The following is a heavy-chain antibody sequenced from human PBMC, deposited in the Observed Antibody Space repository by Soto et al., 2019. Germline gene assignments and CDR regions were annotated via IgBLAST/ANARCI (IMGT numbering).Heavy chain of an antibody. D-gene: IGHD3-16*01. CDR3: PRDFSYAGSSPNFDY. V-gene: IGHV3-21*01. J-gene: IGHJ4*01. CDR2: ISSSSSYI. Sequence: GGSLRLSCAASALTFSSFSMNWVRQAPGKGLEWVSSISSSSSYIYYADSVKGRFTISRDNAKNSLYLQMNSLRAEDTAVYYCPRDFSYAGSSPNFDYWGHGTLVTVSS. CDR1: ALTFSSFS.